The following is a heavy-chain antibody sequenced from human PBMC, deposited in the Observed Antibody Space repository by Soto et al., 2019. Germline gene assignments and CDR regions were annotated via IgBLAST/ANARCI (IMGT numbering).Heavy chain of an antibody. Sequence: EVQLLESGGGLVQPGGSLRLSCAASGFTFSRYAMSWVRQAPGKGLEWVSGISGVGGSTYYADSVKGRFTISRDNSKDTLYLQINSLRAEDTAIYYCAQDVARITIFGAGEAFDIWGQGTMVTV. CDR2: ISGVGGST. CDR3: AQDVARITIFGAGEAFDI. J-gene: IGHJ3*02. D-gene: IGHD3-3*01. CDR1: GFTFSRYA. V-gene: IGHV3-23*01.